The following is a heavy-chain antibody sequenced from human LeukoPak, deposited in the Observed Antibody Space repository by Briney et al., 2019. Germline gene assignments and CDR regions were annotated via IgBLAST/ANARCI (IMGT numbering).Heavy chain of an antibody. CDR1: GGSISSSSYY. CDR3: ARGTSGSYLKYYFDY. Sequence: PSETLSLTCTVSGGSISSSSYYWSWIRQPPGKGLEWIGYIYYSGSTNYNPSLKSRVTISGDTSKNQFSLKLSSVTAADTAVYYCARGTSGSYLKYYFDYWGQGTLVTVSS. D-gene: IGHD1-26*01. CDR2: IYYSGST. V-gene: IGHV4-61*05. J-gene: IGHJ4*02.